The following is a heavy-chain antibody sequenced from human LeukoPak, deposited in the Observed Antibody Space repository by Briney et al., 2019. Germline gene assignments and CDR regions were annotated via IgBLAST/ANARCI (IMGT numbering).Heavy chain of an antibody. D-gene: IGHD3-3*01. CDR3: AKDHGD. CDR1: GFTFSIYG. Sequence: GGSLRLPCAASGFTFSIYGMTRVRQAPGKGLEWVSTINSGGGTYYADSVKGRFTISKDNSKNTLDLQMNSLRAEDTAVYYCAKDHGDWGQGTLVTVSS. J-gene: IGHJ4*02. V-gene: IGHV3-23*01. CDR2: INSGGGT.